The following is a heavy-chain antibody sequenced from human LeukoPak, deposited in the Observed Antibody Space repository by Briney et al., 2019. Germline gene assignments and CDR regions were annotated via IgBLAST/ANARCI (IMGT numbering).Heavy chain of an antibody. Sequence: SETLSLTCTVSGGSIIGYYWSWIRQPPGKGLEWIGHMYYSGNTNYNPSLKSRVTISVDTSKNQLSLKLISVTAADTAVYYCARHNYFGSGTYSPFDYWGQGTLVPVSS. CDR1: GGSIIGYY. V-gene: IGHV4-59*08. D-gene: IGHD3-10*01. CDR3: ARHNYFGSGTYSPFDY. CDR2: MYYSGNT. J-gene: IGHJ4*02.